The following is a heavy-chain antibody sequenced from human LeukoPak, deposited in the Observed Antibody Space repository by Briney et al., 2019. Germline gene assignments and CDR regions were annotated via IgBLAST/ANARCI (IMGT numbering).Heavy chain of an antibody. J-gene: IGHJ4*02. Sequence: GGSLRLSCAASGFTFSSYAMSWVRQAPGKGLEWVSTISGSGANTYYADSVKGRFTISRDNSKNTLSLQMNSLRVEDTALYYCAKYSDSTGAHYFDYWGQGTLVTVSS. D-gene: IGHD2/OR15-2a*01. CDR3: AKYSDSTGAHYFDY. V-gene: IGHV3-23*01. CDR2: ISGSGANT. CDR1: GFTFSSYA.